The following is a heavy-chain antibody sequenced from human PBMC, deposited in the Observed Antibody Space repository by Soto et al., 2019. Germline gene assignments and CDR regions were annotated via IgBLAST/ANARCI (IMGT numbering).Heavy chain of an antibody. CDR2: ISSSSSYI. V-gene: IGHV3-21*01. CDR3: ASGSGRPHNWFDP. Sequence: GSLRLSCAASGFTFSSYSMNWVRQAPGKGLEWVSSISSSSSYIYYADSVKGRFTISRDKAKNSLYLQMNSLRAEDTAVYYCASGSGRPHNWFDPWGQGTLVTVYS. CDR1: GFTFSSYS. J-gene: IGHJ5*02. D-gene: IGHD3-10*01.